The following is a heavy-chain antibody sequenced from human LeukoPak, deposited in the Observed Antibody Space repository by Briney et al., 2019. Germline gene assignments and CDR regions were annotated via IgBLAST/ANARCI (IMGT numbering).Heavy chain of an antibody. CDR1: GGTFSSYA. V-gene: IGHV1-69*13. D-gene: IGHD6-19*01. Sequence: SVKVSCTASGGTFSSYAISWVRQAPGQGLEWMGGIIPIFGTANYAQKFQGRVTITADESTSTAYMELSSLRSEDTAVYYCARALIAVAPFHAFDIWGQGTMVTVSS. J-gene: IGHJ3*02. CDR3: ARALIAVAPFHAFDI. CDR2: IIPIFGTA.